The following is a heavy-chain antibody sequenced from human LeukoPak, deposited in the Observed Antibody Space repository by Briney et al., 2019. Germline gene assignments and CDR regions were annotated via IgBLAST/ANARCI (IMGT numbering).Heavy chain of an antibody. CDR3: AREPSRYDSSGYYSHGAFDI. D-gene: IGHD3-22*01. J-gene: IGHJ3*02. V-gene: IGHV3-53*01. Sequence: GGSLRLSCAASGFTVSSNYMSWVRQAPGKGLEWVSVIYSGGSTYYADSVKGRFTISRDNSKNTLYLQMNSLRAEDTAVYYCAREPSRYDSSGYYSHGAFDIWGQGTMVTVSS. CDR1: GFTVSSNY. CDR2: IYSGGST.